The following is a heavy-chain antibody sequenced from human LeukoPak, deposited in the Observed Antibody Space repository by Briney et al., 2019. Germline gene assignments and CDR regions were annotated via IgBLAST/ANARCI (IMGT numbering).Heavy chain of an antibody. Sequence: GGSLRLSCAASGFTFSSYGMSWVRQAPGKGLEWVSAIGGSGDNTYYADSVKGRFTISRDNSKNTLYLEMNNLRAEDTAGYYCAKATIEMVTIADYWGQGTLVTVSS. CDR3: AKATIEMVTIADY. V-gene: IGHV3-23*01. D-gene: IGHD5-24*01. CDR2: IGGSGDNT. J-gene: IGHJ4*02. CDR1: GFTFSSYG.